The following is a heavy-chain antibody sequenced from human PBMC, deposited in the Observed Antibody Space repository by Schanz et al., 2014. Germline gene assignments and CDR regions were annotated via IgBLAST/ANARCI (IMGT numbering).Heavy chain of an antibody. J-gene: IGHJ4*02. D-gene: IGHD4-17*01. CDR2: VSASGGGP. CDR3: ARGYGDSPTDF. Sequence: EVQLLESGGGLVQPGGSLRISCAASGFTFSGYAMSWVRQAPGKGLEWVSLVSASGGGPFYADSVKGRFTISRDTSKNTLYLLLNSLRAEDTAVYYCARGYGDSPTDFWGQGTLVTVSS. V-gene: IGHV3-23*01. CDR1: GFTFSGYA.